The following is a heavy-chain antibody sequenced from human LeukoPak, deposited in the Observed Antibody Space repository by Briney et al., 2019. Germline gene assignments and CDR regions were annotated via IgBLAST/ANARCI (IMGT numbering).Heavy chain of an antibody. Sequence: SETLSLTCTVSGGSISSYYWSWIRQPPGKGLEWLGYIYYSGSTNYNPSLKSRVTISVDTSKNQFSLKLSSVTAADTAVYYCARRSSSWGASFDYWGQGTLVTVSS. CDR1: GGSISSYY. J-gene: IGHJ4*02. CDR3: ARRSSSWGASFDY. CDR2: IYYSGST. V-gene: IGHV4-59*08. D-gene: IGHD6-13*01.